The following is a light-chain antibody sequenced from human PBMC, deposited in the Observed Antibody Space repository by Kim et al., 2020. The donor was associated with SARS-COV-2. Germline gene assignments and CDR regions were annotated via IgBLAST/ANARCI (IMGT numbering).Light chain of an antibody. CDR1: QSVSSDH. V-gene: IGKV3-20*01. J-gene: IGKJ1*01. CDR2: GTS. CDR3: QKDGNVRWT. Sequence: ELVLTQSPGTLSLSPGERATVSCRASQSVSSDHLGWYQQKAGQAPRLLIYGTSTRATGIPDRFSGSASGTDFTLTISRLEPEDFAVYYGQKDGNVRWTFGQGTKVDIK.